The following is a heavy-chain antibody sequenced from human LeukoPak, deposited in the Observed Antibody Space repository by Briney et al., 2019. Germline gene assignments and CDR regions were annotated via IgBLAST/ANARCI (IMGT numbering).Heavy chain of an antibody. D-gene: IGHD4-17*01. J-gene: IGHJ4*02. CDR1: CYTFTSYG. Sequence: ASVKVSCKASCYTFTSYGISWVRQAPGQGLEWMGWISAYNGNTNYAQKLQGRVTMTTDTSTSTAYMELRSLRSDDTAVYYCARDRTTVTSGDYWGQGTLVTVSS. CDR3: ARDRTTVTSGDY. V-gene: IGHV1-18*01. CDR2: ISAYNGNT.